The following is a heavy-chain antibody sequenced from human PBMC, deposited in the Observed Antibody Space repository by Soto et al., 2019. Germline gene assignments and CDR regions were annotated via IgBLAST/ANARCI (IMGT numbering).Heavy chain of an antibody. Sequence: GGSLRLSCAASGFTFSSYAMSWVRQAPGKGLEWVSAISGSGGSTYYADSVTGRFTISRDNSKNTLYLQMNSLRAEDTAIYYCAKLPPGSSGPPTSGYFDYWGQGTLVTVSS. CDR3: AKLPPGSSGPPTSGYFDY. CDR2: ISGSGGST. V-gene: IGHV3-23*01. D-gene: IGHD3-22*01. J-gene: IGHJ4*02. CDR1: GFTFSSYA.